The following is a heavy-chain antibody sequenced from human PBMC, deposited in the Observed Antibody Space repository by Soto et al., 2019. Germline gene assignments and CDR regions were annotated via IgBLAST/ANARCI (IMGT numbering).Heavy chain of an antibody. CDR2: ISSSGTTI. CDR3: ARDGATSLTTYFYGMDV. D-gene: IGHD1-1*01. J-gene: IGHJ6*02. V-gene: IGHV3-48*02. Sequence: EVQLLESGGGLVQPGGSLRLSCAASGFTFSNYNMNWVRQAAGKGLEWVSYISSSGTTIYNADSVKGRFTISRDNVKNSMYLQMNSLRDEDTAVYFGARDGATSLTTYFYGMDVWGQGTTVTVSS. CDR1: GFTFSNYN.